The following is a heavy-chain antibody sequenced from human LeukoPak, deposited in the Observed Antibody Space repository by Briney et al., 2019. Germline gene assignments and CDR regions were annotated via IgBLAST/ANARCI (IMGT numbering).Heavy chain of an antibody. CDR1: GYSISSGYY. D-gene: IGHD3-3*01. CDR2: IYHSGST. V-gene: IGHV4-38-2*01. Sequence: SETLSLTYAVSGYSISSGYYWGGIRQPPGKGLEWIGSIYHSGSTYYNPSLKSRVTISVDTSKNQLSLKLSSVTAADTAVYYCARHRVGSGDTYYDFWSGYSGFDPWGQGTLVTVSS. J-gene: IGHJ5*02. CDR3: ARHRVGSGDTYYDFWSGYSGFDP.